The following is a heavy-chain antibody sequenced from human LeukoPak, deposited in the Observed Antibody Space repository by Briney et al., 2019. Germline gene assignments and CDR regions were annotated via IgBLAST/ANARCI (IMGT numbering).Heavy chain of an antibody. CDR3: TTEGGDYGDYFFDP. J-gene: IGHJ5*02. V-gene: IGHV3-15*01. CDR2: IKSKTDGGTT. D-gene: IGHD4-17*01. Sequence: GGSLRLSCAASGFTFSNAWMSWVRQAPGKGLEWVGRIKSKTDGGTTDYAAPVKGRFTISRDDSKNTLYLQMNSLKTEDTAVYYCTTEGGDYGDYFFDPWGQGTLVTVSS. CDR1: GFTFSNAW.